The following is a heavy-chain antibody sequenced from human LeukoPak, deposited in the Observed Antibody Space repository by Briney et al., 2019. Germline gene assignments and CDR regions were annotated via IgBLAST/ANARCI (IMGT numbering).Heavy chain of an antibody. CDR1: GGSVSSYY. J-gene: IGHJ6*02. D-gene: IGHD1-26*01. V-gene: IGHV4-59*08. CDR3: ARHQSGSYYYCGMDV. Sequence: SETLSLTCTVSGGSVSSYYWSWIRQPPGKGLEWIGYIYYSGTTSYNPSLKSRVTISVDTSKNQFSLKLISVTAADTAVYYCARHQSGSYYYCGMDVWGQGTTVTVSS. CDR2: IYYSGTT.